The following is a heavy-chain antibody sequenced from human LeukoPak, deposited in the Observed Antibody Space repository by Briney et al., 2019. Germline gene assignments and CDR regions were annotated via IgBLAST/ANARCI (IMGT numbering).Heavy chain of an antibody. CDR1: GFTFSNYW. J-gene: IGHJ5*02. V-gene: IGHV3-15*01. Sequence: GGSLRLSCAASGFTFSNYWMSCVRPAPGKGLEWVGHIKSKTDAGTTDYAAPVKDRFSISRDDSKNTLYLQMNSLKIEDTAVYYCTIAVVGVTVWFDPWGQGTLVTVSS. CDR2: IKSKTDAGTT. CDR3: TIAVVGVTVWFDP. D-gene: IGHD1-26*01.